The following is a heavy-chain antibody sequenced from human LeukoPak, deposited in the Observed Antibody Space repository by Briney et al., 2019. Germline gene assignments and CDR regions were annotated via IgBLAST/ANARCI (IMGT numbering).Heavy chain of an antibody. J-gene: IGHJ4*02. D-gene: IGHD5-24*01. V-gene: IGHV3-53*01. CDR2: IYSGGST. Sequence: PGGSLRLPCAASGFTVSSNYMSWVRQAPEKGLEWVSVIYSGGSTYYADSVKGRFTISRDNSKNTLYLQMNSLRAEDTAVYFCARAPPRDAYNLGYWGQGTLVTVSS. CDR3: ARAPPRDAYNLGY. CDR1: GFTVSSNY.